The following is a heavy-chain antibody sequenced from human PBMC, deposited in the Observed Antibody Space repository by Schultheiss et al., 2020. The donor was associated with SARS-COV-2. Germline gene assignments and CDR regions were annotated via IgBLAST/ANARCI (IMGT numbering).Heavy chain of an antibody. V-gene: IGHV3-48*02. D-gene: IGHD3-10*01. J-gene: IGHJ6*02. Sequence: GGSLRLSCAASGFTFSSYSMNWVRQAPGKGLEWVSYISSSSSTIYYADSVKGRFTISRDNAKNSLYLQMNSLRDEDTAVYYCARDTSLLWFGELADYYYYGMDVWGQGTTVTVSS. CDR2: ISSSSSTI. CDR3: ARDTSLLWFGELADYYYYGMDV. CDR1: GFTFSSYS.